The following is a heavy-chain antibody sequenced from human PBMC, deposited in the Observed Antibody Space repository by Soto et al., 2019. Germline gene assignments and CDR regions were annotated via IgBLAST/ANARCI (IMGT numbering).Heavy chain of an antibody. CDR3: AKGRGYYMLDFAS. CDR2: ISGNVALT. V-gene: IGHV3-23*01. Sequence: GGSLTLSCAASGFTFSNYAMSWVRQAPGKGLEWVSGISGNVALTHYADSVKGRFTISRDNSKTMVYLQMNSLRAEDTAVYYCAKGRGYYMLDFASWGQGTLVTVSS. J-gene: IGHJ4*02. CDR1: GFTFSNYA. D-gene: IGHD3-22*01.